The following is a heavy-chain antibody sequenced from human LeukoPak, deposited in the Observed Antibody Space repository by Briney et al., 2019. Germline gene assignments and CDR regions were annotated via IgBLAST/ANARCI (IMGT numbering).Heavy chain of an antibody. CDR3: AKDPGSGSYYFNY. CDR2: IRYDGSNK. V-gene: IGHV3-30*02. Sequence: GGSVRLSCAASGFTFSSYGMHWVRQAPGKGLEWVAFIRYDGSNKYYADSVKGRFTISRDNSKNTLYLQMNSLRAEDTAVYYCAKDPGSGSYYFNYWGQGTLVTVSS. J-gene: IGHJ4*02. CDR1: GFTFSSYG. D-gene: IGHD3-10*01.